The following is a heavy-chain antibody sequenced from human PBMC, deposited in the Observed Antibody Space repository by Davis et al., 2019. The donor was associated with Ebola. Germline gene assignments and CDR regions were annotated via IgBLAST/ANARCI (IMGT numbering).Heavy chain of an antibody. D-gene: IGHD1-26*01. CDR2: IYSGGST. Sequence: GESLKISCAASGFTVSSNYMSWVRQAPGKGLEWASVIYSGGSTYYADSVQGRFTISRDNSKNTLYLQMNGLRVEDTAIYYCAKDTSNIWFDVWGQGTMVTVSS. CDR3: AKDTSNIWFDV. J-gene: IGHJ3*01. CDR1: GFTVSSNY. V-gene: IGHV3-53*01.